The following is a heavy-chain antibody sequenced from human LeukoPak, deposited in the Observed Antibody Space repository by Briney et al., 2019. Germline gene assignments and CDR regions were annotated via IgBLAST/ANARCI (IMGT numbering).Heavy chain of an antibody. CDR3: ARDVVVVAAYDY. J-gene: IGHJ4*02. Sequence: GGSLRLSCAASGFTFNNYNMNWVRQAPRKGLEWVSSISSISSSYIYYADSVKGRFTISRDNARNSLYLQMNSLRAEDTAVYYCARDVVVVAAYDYWGQGTLVTVSS. V-gene: IGHV3-21*01. D-gene: IGHD2-15*01. CDR2: ISSISSSYI. CDR1: GFTFNNYN.